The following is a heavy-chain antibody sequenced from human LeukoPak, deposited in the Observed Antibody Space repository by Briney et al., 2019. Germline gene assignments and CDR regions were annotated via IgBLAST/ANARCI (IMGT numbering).Heavy chain of an antibody. CDR1: GFTFSSYG. CDR3: AKDLEYFDWLQSPFDY. Sequence: GRSLRLSCAASGFTFSSYGMHWVRQAPGKGLEWVAVISYDGSNKYYADSVKGRFTISRDNSKNTLYLQMNSLRAEDTAVYYCAKDLEYFDWLQSPFDYWGQGTLVTVSS. CDR2: ISYDGSNK. J-gene: IGHJ4*02. V-gene: IGHV3-30*18. D-gene: IGHD3-9*01.